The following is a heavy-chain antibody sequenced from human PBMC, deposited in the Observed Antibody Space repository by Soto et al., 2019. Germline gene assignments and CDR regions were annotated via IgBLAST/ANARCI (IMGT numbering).Heavy chain of an antibody. V-gene: IGHV4-4*07. D-gene: IGHD4-17*01. J-gene: IGHJ4*02. CDR1: GGTLNNYY. CDR2: IYASGSP. CDR3: ARGSVPADY. Sequence: PSETLSLPCTPSGGTLNNYYWSCIQQPAGERLEWNARIYASGSPNYSPSLKGRLTMSIDTSNNQFSLKLSSVTAPDTAMYYCARGSVPADYWGQGTLVTVSS.